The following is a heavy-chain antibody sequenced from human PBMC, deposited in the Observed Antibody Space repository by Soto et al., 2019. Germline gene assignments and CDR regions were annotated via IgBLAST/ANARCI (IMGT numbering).Heavy chain of an antibody. Sequence: QVQLVESGGGVVQPGRSLRLSCAASGFTFSSYGMHWVRQAPGKGLEWVAVIWYDGSNKYYADSVKGRFTISRDNSKKPLYLQKNSLGAEDTAVYYCARDRDIGIVPDLFDYWGQGTLVTVSS. CDR2: IWYDGSNK. D-gene: IGHD2-2*01. CDR3: ARDRDIGIVPDLFDY. CDR1: GFTFSSYG. V-gene: IGHV3-33*01. J-gene: IGHJ4*02.